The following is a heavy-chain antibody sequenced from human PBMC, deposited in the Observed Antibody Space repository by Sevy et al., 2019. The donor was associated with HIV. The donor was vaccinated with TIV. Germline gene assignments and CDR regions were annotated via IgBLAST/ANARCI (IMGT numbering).Heavy chain of an antibody. J-gene: IGHJ3*02. D-gene: IGHD2-2*01. CDR2: INHSGST. CDR3: ARHCSSTSCSHAFDI. V-gene: IGHV4-34*01. Sequence: SETLSLTCAVYGGSFSGYYWSWIRQPPGKGLEWIGEINHSGSTNYNPSLKSRVTISVDTSKNQFSLKLSSVNAADTAVYYCARHCSSTSCSHAFDIWGQGTMVTVSS. CDR1: GGSFSGYY.